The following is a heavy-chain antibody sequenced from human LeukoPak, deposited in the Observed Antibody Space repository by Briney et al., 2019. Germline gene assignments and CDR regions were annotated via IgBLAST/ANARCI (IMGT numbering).Heavy chain of an antibody. V-gene: IGHV3-30*02. CDR2: IRYDGSNK. CDR3: AKDSARGALPMYYFDY. CDR1: GFTFSNYG. Sequence: PGGSLRLSCVASGFTFSNYGMHWVRQAPGKGLEWVAFIRYDGSNKYYADSVKGRFTISRDNSKNTLYLQMNSLRAEDMAMYYCAKDSARGALPMYYFDYWGQGALVTVSS. J-gene: IGHJ4*02. D-gene: IGHD3-10*01.